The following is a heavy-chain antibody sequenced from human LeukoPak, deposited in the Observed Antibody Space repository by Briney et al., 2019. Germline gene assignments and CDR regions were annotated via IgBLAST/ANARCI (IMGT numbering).Heavy chain of an antibody. V-gene: IGHV1-69*04. CDR2: IIPILGIA. Sequence: SVKVSCKASGGTFSSYAISWVRQAPGQGLEWMGRIIPILGIANYAQKFQGRVTITADKSTSTAYMEPSSLRSEDTAVYYCASGYSYGIYYFDYWGQGTLVTVSS. CDR1: GGTFSSYA. D-gene: IGHD5-18*01. CDR3: ASGYSYGIYYFDY. J-gene: IGHJ4*02.